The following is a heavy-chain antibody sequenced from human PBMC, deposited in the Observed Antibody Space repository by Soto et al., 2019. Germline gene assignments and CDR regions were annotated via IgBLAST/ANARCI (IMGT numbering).Heavy chain of an antibody. CDR1: GFSFSIFA. CDR3: ANEVSLGSTVDLGY. J-gene: IGHJ4*02. D-gene: IGHD7-27*01. CDR2: ISGSGGST. Sequence: GGALRLSCAPSGFSFSIFALSWVRQSPGKGLEWLSTISGSGGSTYYADAVKGRFTISRDNSMDTLYLQMKSLRVEDTAIYYCANEVSLGSTVDLGYWGQGTLVTVAS. V-gene: IGHV3-23*01.